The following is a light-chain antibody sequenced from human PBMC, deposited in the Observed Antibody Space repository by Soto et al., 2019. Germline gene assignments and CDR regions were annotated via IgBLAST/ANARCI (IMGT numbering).Light chain of an antibody. Sequence: DIQMTQTPSSLSASVGDRVTITCRASQSISNYLNWYQQKPGKAPKLLIYAAANLRSGVPSRFSGSGSGTDFTLTVSSRQPEDFATYYCQQSYSAPRTFGQGTKLEIK. J-gene: IGKJ2*01. CDR1: QSISNY. CDR2: AAA. CDR3: QQSYSAPRT. V-gene: IGKV1-39*01.